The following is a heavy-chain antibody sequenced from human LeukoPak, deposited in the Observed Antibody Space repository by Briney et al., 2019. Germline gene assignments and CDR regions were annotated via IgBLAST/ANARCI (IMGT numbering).Heavy chain of an antibody. Sequence: SETLSLTCTVSGGSISSGSYYWSWIRQPAGKGLEWIGRIYTSGSTNYNPSLKSRVTISVDTSKNQFSLKLSSVTAADTAVYYCARDLRCVSKSPWCSDYYYYMDVWGKGTTVTVSS. D-gene: IGHD2-8*01. CDR3: ARDLRCVSKSPWCSDYYYYMDV. CDR2: IYTSGST. CDR1: GGSISSGSYY. J-gene: IGHJ6*03. V-gene: IGHV4-61*02.